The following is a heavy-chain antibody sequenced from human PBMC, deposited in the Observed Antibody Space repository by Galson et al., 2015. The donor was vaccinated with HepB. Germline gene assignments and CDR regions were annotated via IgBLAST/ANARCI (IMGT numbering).Heavy chain of an antibody. CDR3: ARLVYWPLERNLGYYMDV. CDR1: GYSFTSYW. D-gene: IGHD1-1*01. J-gene: IGHJ6*03. Sequence: QSGAEVKKPGESLKISCKGSGYSFTSYWIGWVRQMPGKGLEWMGIIYPGDSDTRYSPSFQGQVTISADKSISTAYLQWSSLKASDTAMYYCARLVYWPLERNLGYYMDVWGKGTTVTVSS. V-gene: IGHV5-51*03. CDR2: IYPGDSDT.